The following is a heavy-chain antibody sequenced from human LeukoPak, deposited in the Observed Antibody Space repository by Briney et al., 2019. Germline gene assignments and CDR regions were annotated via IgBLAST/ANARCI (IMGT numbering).Heavy chain of an antibody. CDR1: GGTFSSYA. J-gene: IGHJ3*02. V-gene: IGHV1-69*05. D-gene: IGHD1-26*01. CDR2: IIPIFGTA. CDR3: ASPGGIVGATGAFDI. Sequence: SVKVSCKASGGTFSSYAISWVRQAPGQGLEWMGGIIPIFGTANYAQKFQGRVTITTDESTSTAYMELSSLRSEDTAVYYCASPGGIVGATGAFDIWGQGTMVTVSS.